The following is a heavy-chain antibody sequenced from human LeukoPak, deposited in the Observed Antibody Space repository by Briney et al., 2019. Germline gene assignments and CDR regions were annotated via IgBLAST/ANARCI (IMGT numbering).Heavy chain of an antibody. CDR1: DFTVNSHD. Sequence: GGSLRLSCAASDFTVNSHDMTWVRQAPGKGLEWVSVIYAYGSTYYADSVKGRFTISRHNSKNTLFLQMSSLRAEDTAVYYCARDVRTDYYDSSGYHDAFDIWGQGTMVTVSS. V-gene: IGHV3-53*04. D-gene: IGHD3-22*01. J-gene: IGHJ3*02. CDR2: IYAYGST. CDR3: ARDVRTDYYDSSGYHDAFDI.